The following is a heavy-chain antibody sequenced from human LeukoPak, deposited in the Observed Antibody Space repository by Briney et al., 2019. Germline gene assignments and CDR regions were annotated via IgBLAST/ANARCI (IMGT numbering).Heavy chain of an antibody. CDR2: ISWNSGSI. Sequence: GGSLRLSCAASGFTFDDYAMHWVRQAPGKGLEWVSGISWNSGSIGYADSVKGRFTIFRDNAKNSLYLQMNSLRAEDTALYYCAKTIAVAGTRYYFDYWGQGTLVTVSS. CDR1: GFTFDDYA. CDR3: AKTIAVAGTRYYFDY. J-gene: IGHJ4*02. V-gene: IGHV3-9*01. D-gene: IGHD6-19*01.